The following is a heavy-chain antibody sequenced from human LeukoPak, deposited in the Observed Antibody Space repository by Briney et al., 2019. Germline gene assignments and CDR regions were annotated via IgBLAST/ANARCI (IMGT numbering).Heavy chain of an antibody. CDR3: ARETRFYGPGSYNIDY. D-gene: IGHD3-10*01. CDR2: ISSSSSYI. J-gene: IGHJ4*02. V-gene: IGHV3-21*01. CDR1: GFTFSSYS. Sequence: PGGSLRLSCAASGFTFSSYSMNWVRQAPGKGLEWVSSISSSSSYIYYADSVKGRFTISRDNAKKSLYLQMNSLRAEDTAVYYCARETRFYGPGSYNIDYWGQGTLVTVSS.